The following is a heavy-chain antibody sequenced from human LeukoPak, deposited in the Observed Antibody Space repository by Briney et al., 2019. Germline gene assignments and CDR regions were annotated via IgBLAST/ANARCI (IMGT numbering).Heavy chain of an antibody. CDR2: INPNSGGT. Sequence: ASVKVSCKASGYTFTGYYMHWVRQAPGQGLEWMGWINPNSGGTNYAQKFQGRVTMTRDTSIGTAYMELSRLRSDDTAVYYCARGPYSSGWYFDYWGQGTLVTVSS. CDR1: GYTFTGYY. D-gene: IGHD6-19*01. V-gene: IGHV1-2*02. CDR3: ARGPYSSGWYFDY. J-gene: IGHJ4*02.